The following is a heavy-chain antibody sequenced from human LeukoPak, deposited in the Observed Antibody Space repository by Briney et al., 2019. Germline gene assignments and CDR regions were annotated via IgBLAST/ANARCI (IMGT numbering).Heavy chain of an antibody. D-gene: IGHD2-15*01. CDR3: ARRGRYCGGGDCHSGFDFDN. V-gene: IGHV4-59*08. J-gene: IGHJ4*02. CDR1: GAALGGFY. CDR2: IYDSGST. Sequence: SETLSLTCTVSGAALGGFYWSWIRQPPGKGLEWIAYIYDSGSTNYNPSLKSRVTISVDTSKNQFSLRLRSVTAADTAMYYCARRGRYCGGGDCHSGFDFDNWGQGTLVTVSS.